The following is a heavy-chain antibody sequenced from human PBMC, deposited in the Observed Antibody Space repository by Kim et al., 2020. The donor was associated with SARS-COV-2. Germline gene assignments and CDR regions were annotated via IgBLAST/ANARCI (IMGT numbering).Heavy chain of an antibody. Sequence: GGSLRLSCAASGFTFSDYYMSWIRQAPGKGLEWVSYISSSGSTIYYADSVKGRFTISRDNAKNSLYPQMNSLRAEDTAVYYCARDLIAAAGSTYYYGMDVWGQGTTVTVSS. J-gene: IGHJ6*02. D-gene: IGHD6-13*01. CDR3: ARDLIAAAGSTYYYGMDV. CDR1: GFTFSDYY. CDR2: ISSSGSTI. V-gene: IGHV3-11*04.